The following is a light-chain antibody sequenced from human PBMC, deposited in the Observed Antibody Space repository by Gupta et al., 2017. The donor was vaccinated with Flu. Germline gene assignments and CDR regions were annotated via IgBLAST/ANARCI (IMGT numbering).Light chain of an antibody. Sequence: ENVLAQSPGTLSLSPGERATLSCRASQSVSSSSLAWFQQRPGQAPRLLIYGASSRVAGIPDRFSGSGSGRDFTLTISRLEPEDFAVYYCQQYDRSPWTFGQGTKVEIK. CDR1: QSVSSSS. CDR3: QQYDRSPWT. CDR2: GAS. J-gene: IGKJ1*01. V-gene: IGKV3-20*01.